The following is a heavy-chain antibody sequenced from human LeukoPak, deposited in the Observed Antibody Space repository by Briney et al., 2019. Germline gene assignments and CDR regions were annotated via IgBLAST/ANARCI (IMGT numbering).Heavy chain of an antibody. D-gene: IGHD6-6*01. CDR1: GGSISSGSYY. J-gene: IGHJ5*02. CDR2: IYTSGST. CDR3: ARDLRRASSSSYWFDP. V-gene: IGHV4-61*02. Sequence: SETLSLTCTVSGGSISSGSYYWSWIRQPAGKGLEWIGRIYTSGSTKYNPSLKSRVTISVDTSKNQFSLKLSSVTAADTAVYYCARDLRRASSSSYWFDPWGQGTLVTVSS.